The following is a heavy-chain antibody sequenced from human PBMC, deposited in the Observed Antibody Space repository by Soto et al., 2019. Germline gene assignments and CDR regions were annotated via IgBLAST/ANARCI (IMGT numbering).Heavy chain of an antibody. V-gene: IGHV4-34*01. CDR3: ARGQRIGLITTWFDS. D-gene: IGHD3-22*01. Sequence: TSETLSLTCAVHGGAFSGYYWTWIRPPPGKGLEWIGEINHSGSTNYNPSLKSRVTISVDTSKNQFSLKLSSVTAADTAVYYCARGQRIGLITTWFDSWGQGTLVTVS. CDR2: INHSGST. CDR1: GGAFSGYY. J-gene: IGHJ5*01.